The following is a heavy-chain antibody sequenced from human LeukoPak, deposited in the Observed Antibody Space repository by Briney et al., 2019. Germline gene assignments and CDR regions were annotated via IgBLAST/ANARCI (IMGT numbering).Heavy chain of an antibody. CDR2: IYYSGST. CDR3: ARDTDIVVVPAVKYNWFDP. Sequence: KPSETLSLTCTVSGGSISSYYWSWIRQPPGKGLEWIGYIYYSGSTNYNPSLKSRVTISVDTSKNQFSLKLSSVTAADTAVYYCARDTDIVVVPAVKYNWFDPWGQGTLVTVSS. D-gene: IGHD2-2*01. CDR1: GGSISSYY. J-gene: IGHJ5*02. V-gene: IGHV4-59*12.